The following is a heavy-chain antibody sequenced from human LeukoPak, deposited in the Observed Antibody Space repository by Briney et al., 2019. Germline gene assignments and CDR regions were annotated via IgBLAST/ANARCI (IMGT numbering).Heavy chain of an antibody. CDR3: ARQWILQRGTNRFDP. CDR1: GVSVTSTDYQ. Sequence: SETLSLTCTVSGVSVTSTDYQWGWIRQPPGKGLEWIGSMSYSGKIYLNLSLKSRVMISVDTFKNRFFLRLSSVSASDTAVYYCARQWILQRGTNRFDPWGQGTLVTVSS. D-gene: IGHD2-8*01. CDR2: MSYSGKI. J-gene: IGHJ5*02. V-gene: IGHV4-39*01.